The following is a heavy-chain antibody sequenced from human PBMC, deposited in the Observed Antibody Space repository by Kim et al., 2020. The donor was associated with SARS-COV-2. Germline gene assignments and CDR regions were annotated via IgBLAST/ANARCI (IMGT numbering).Heavy chain of an antibody. Sequence: TKYSQKFQGRVTITRDTSASTAYMELSSLRSEDTAVYYCARARLGFRFDYWGQGTLVTVSS. J-gene: IGHJ4*02. CDR2: T. CDR3: ARARLGFRFDY. D-gene: IGHD3-16*01. V-gene: IGHV1-3*01.